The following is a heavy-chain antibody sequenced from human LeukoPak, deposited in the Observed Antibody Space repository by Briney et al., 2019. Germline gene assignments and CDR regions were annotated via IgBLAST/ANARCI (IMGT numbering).Heavy chain of an antibody. Sequence: GGSLRLSCAASGFTFSSYWMSWVRQAPGKGLEWVANIKQDGSEKYYVDSVKGRFTISRGNAKNSLYLQMNSLRAEDTAVYYCAREEWELLRYYYYYMDVWGKGTTVTVSS. V-gene: IGHV3-7*01. CDR3: AREEWELLRYYYYYMDV. CDR2: IKQDGSEK. J-gene: IGHJ6*03. D-gene: IGHD1-26*01. CDR1: GFTFSSYW.